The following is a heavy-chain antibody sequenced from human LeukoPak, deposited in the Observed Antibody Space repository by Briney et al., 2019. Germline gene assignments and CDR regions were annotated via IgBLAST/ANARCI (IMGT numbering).Heavy chain of an antibody. J-gene: IGHJ4*02. CDR2: IKSKTDGGTT. Sequence: GGSLRLSCAASGFTFSNAWMSWVRQAPGKGLEWVGRIKSKTDGGTTDYAAPVKGRFTISRDDSKNTLYLQMNSLKTEDTAVYYCARVSLVRGAPDYYFDYWGQGTLVTVSS. CDR3: ARVSLVRGAPDYYFDY. V-gene: IGHV3-15*01. CDR1: GFTFSNAW. D-gene: IGHD3-10*01.